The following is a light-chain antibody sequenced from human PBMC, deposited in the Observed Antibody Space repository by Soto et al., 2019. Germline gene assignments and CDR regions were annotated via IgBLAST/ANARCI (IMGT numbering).Light chain of an antibody. Sequence: DIQMTQSPPTLSASVGDRVSLSCRASRNVAKWLAWYQQKPGKAPKLLIYDASNLETGVPSRFSGSGSGTDFTFTINSLQPEDIATYYCQQYDNLPLFGGGTKVDIK. CDR1: RNVAKW. CDR3: QQYDNLPL. V-gene: IGKV1-33*01. J-gene: IGKJ4*01. CDR2: DAS.